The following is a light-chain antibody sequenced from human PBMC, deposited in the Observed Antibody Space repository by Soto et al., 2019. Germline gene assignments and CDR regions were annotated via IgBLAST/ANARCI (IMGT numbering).Light chain of an antibody. J-gene: IGKJ1*01. CDR1: QSISSY. Sequence: DIQMTQSPSSLSASVGDRVTITCRASQSISSYLNWYQQKPGKAPKLLIYAASSLQSGVPSRFSGSGSGTDFTLTISSPQPEDFATYYCQQSYSTPWTFGQGTKVDI. CDR3: QQSYSTPWT. CDR2: AAS. V-gene: IGKV1-39*01.